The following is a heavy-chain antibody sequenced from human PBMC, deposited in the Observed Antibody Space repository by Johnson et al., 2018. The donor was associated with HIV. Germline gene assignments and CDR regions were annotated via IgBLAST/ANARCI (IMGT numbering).Heavy chain of an antibody. D-gene: IGHD2-8*02. CDR1: GFTLSNYG. CDR3: ARDNEDIVLVGAFDI. Sequence: QVQLVESGGGVVQPGRSLRLSCAASGFTLSNYGIHWVRQAPGQGLEWVALISYDGSNTYYADSVRGRFTLSRDNSKNTVYLQMNSLRAEDTAVYYCARDNEDIVLVGAFDIWGQGTMVTVSS. CDR2: ISYDGSNT. V-gene: IGHV3-30*03. J-gene: IGHJ3*02.